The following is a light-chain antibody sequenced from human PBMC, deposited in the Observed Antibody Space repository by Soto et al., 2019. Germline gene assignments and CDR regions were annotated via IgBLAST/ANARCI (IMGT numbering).Light chain of an antibody. Sequence: SALTQPASVSGSPGQSITISCTGTSSDVGGYNYVSWYQQYPGKAPKLMIFDVSNRPSGVSDRFSGSKSGSTAFLTISGLQAEDEADYYCSSYTSSSTRLFGGGTQLTVL. CDR2: DVS. J-gene: IGLJ3*02. CDR3: SSYTSSSTRL. V-gene: IGLV2-14*01. CDR1: SSDVGGYNY.